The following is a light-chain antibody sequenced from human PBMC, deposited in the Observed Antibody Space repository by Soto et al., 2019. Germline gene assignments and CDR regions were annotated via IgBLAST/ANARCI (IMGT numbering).Light chain of an antibody. V-gene: IGLV1-40*01. Sequence: QSVLTQPPSVSGAPGQRVTISCTGTSSNIGTPWPVYWYQQLPGTAPKLLIYDNTNRPSGVPDRFSGSKSGTSASLAITGLQAEDEADYYCQSYDNSLRAWVFGGGTKLTVL. CDR3: QSYDNSLRAWV. CDR1: SSNIGTPWP. CDR2: DNT. J-gene: IGLJ3*02.